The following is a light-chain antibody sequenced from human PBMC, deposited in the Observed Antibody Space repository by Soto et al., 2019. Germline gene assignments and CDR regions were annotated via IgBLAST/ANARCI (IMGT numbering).Light chain of an antibody. V-gene: IGLV2-14*01. CDR1: SSDVGGYNY. CDR2: EVS. J-gene: IGLJ3*02. CDR3: SSYTSSSTRV. Sequence: QSALTQPASVSGSPGQSITISCTGTSSDVGGYNYVSWYQQHPGKAPKLMIYEVSNRPSAVSNRFSGSKSGNTASLTISGLQAEDEADSYCSSYTSSSTRVFGGGTKLTVL.